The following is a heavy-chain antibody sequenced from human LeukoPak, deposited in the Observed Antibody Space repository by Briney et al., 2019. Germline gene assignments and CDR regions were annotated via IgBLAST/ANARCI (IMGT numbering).Heavy chain of an antibody. CDR2: IKQDGSEK. Sequence: PGGSLRLSCAASGFTFSSYWMSWVRQAPGKGLEWVANIKQDGSEKYYVDSVKGRFTISRDNAKNSLYLQMNSLRAEDTAVYYCARGLLWFGELFPFDYWGQGTLVTVSS. CDR3: ARGLLWFGELFPFDY. CDR1: GFTFSSYW. D-gene: IGHD3-10*01. V-gene: IGHV3-7*01. J-gene: IGHJ4*02.